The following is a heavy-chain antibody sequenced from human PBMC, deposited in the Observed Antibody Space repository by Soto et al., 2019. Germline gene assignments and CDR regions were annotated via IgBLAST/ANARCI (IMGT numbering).Heavy chain of an antibody. CDR3: AKVAKLFGSGWSRGSFDY. J-gene: IGHJ4*02. CDR1: GFTFSSYG. D-gene: IGHD6-19*01. CDR2: ISYDGSNK. V-gene: IGHV3-30*18. Sequence: PGGSLRLSCAASGFTFSSYGMHWVRQAPGKGLEWVAVISYDGSNKYYADSVKGRFTISRDNSKNTLYLQMNSLRAEDTAVYYCAKVAKLFGSGWSRGSFDYWGQGTLVTVSS.